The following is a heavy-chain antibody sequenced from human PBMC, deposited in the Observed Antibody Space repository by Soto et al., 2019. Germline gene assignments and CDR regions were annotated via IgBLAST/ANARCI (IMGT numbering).Heavy chain of an antibody. Sequence: VQLVESGGGLVKPGGSLRLSCAASGFTFSSYSMNWVRQAPGKGLEWVAVIWYDGSNKYYADSVKGRFTISRDNSKNTLYLQMNSLRAEDTAVYYCARDYYGSSSPLWGQGTLVTVSS. CDR3: ARDYYGSSSPL. CDR1: GFTFSSYS. J-gene: IGHJ4*02. V-gene: IGHV3-33*08. D-gene: IGHD6-6*01. CDR2: IWYDGSNK.